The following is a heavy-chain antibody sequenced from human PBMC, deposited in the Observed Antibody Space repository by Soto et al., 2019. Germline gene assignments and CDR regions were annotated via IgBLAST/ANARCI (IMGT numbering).Heavy chain of an antibody. J-gene: IGHJ2*01. CDR3: AKVALGIFKLNWYFDL. Sequence: QVQLVESGGGVVQPGRSLRLSCAASGFTFSSYGMHWVRQAPGKGLGWVAVISYDGSNKYYADSVKGRFTISRDNSKNTLYLQMNSLRAEDTAVYYCAKVALGIFKLNWYFDLWGRGTLVTVSS. V-gene: IGHV3-30*18. CDR2: ISYDGSNK. CDR1: GFTFSSYG. D-gene: IGHD7-27*01.